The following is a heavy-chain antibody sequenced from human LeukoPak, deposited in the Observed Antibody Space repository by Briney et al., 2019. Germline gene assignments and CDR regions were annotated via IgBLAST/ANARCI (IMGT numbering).Heavy chain of an antibody. Sequence: SGGSLRLSCAASGFTFSSYAMSWVRQAPGKGLEGVSAISGSGGSTYYADSVKGRFTISRDNSKNTLYLQMNSLRAEDTAVYYCEKDLDSSGWYEYWGQGPLVTVSS. V-gene: IGHV3-23*01. CDR1: GFTFSSYA. CDR2: ISGSGGST. CDR3: EKDLDSSGWYEY. D-gene: IGHD6-19*01. J-gene: IGHJ4*02.